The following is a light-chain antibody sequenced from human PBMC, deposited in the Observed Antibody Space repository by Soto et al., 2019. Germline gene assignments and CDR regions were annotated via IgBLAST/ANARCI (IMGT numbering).Light chain of an antibody. Sequence: DIQMVDSPTSLSASVGDRVTITCRASQNIDRYLNWYQQKSGKAPKLLIYVASTLQNGVPSRFSGSGSGTDFALTISNLQPEDFATDYCQQSYSTPPDTFGQGTRLEIK. CDR1: QNIDRY. J-gene: IGKJ2*01. CDR3: QQSYSTPPDT. CDR2: VAS. V-gene: IGKV1-39*01.